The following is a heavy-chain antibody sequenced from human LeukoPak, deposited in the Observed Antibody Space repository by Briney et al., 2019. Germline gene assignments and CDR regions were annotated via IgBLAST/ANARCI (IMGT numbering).Heavy chain of an antibody. CDR2: ISSSSSYI. V-gene: IGHV3-21*01. CDR3: ARDRRNDGYYFDY. CDR1: GFTFSSYS. D-gene: IGHD1-1*01. Sequence: GGSLRLSCAASGFTFSSYSMNWVRQAPGKGLEWVSSISSSSSYIYYAYSVKGRFTISRDNAKNSLYLQMNSLRAEDTAVYYCARDRRNDGYYFDYWGQGTLVTVSS. J-gene: IGHJ4*02.